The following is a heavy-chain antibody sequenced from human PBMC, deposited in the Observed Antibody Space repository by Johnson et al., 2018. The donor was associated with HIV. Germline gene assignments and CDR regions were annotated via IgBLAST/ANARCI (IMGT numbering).Heavy chain of an antibody. J-gene: IGHJ3*02. CDR2: ISSDGSNN. CDR1: GFTFSSYP. V-gene: IGHV3-30*04. Sequence: VHLVESGGGAVQPGRSLRLSCAASGFTFSSYPMHWVRQAPGKGLEWVAVISSDGSNNYYADSVKGRFTISRDNSKNTLYLQMNSLRDEDTAVYYCARPGYYDSSGLDAFDIWGQGTMVTVSS. CDR3: ARPGYYDSSGLDAFDI. D-gene: IGHD3-22*01.